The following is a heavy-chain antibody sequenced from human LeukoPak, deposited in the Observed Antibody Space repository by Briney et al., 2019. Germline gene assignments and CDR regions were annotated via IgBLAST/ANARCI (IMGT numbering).Heavy chain of an antibody. CDR2: ISAYNGKT. CDR3: ARGDYYDISGYDFDY. D-gene: IGHD3-22*01. V-gene: IGHV1-18*01. Sequence: ASVKVSCKASGYTFTSYGISWVRQAPGQGLEWMGWISAYNGKTNYAPKLQGSVTITTDTSTTPAYMKLSSLRSDDTAVYCCARGDYYDISGYDFDYWGQGTLVTVSS. J-gene: IGHJ4*02. CDR1: GYTFTSYG.